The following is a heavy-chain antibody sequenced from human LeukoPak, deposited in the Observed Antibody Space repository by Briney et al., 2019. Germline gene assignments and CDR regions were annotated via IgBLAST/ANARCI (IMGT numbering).Heavy chain of an antibody. D-gene: IGHD6-6*01. V-gene: IGHV1-69*13. CDR3: ARDILNLPGPYSSSSPLDY. CDR1: GGTFSSYA. J-gene: IGHJ4*02. CDR2: IIPIFGTA. Sequence: GASVKVSCKASGGTFSSYAISWVRQAPGQGLEWMGGIIPIFGTANYAQKFQGSVTITADESTSTAYMELSSLRSEDTAVYYCARDILNLPGPYSSSSPLDYWGQGTLVTVSS.